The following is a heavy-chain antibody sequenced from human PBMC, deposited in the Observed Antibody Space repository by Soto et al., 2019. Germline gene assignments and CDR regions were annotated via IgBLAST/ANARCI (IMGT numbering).Heavy chain of an antibody. D-gene: IGHD5-18*01. CDR2: IYSGGST. J-gene: IGHJ4*02. Sequence: GGSLRLSCAAPGFTVSSNYMSWVRQAPGKGLEWVSVIYSGGSTYYADSVKGRFTISRDNSKNTLYLQMNSLRAEDTAVYYCARSPYSYGPIDYWGQGTLVTVSS. CDR3: ARSPYSYGPIDY. V-gene: IGHV3-66*01. CDR1: GFTVSSNY.